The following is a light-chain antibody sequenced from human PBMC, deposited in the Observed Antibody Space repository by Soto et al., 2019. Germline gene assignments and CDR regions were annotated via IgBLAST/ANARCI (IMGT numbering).Light chain of an antibody. CDR1: QSVSSSY. Sequence: EIVLTQSPGTLSLSPGERATLSCRASQSVSSSYLAWYQQKPGQAPRLLIYGVSTRATGIPASFSGSGSGTEFTLTISSLKSEDFAAYYCQQYNNWHTLTFGGGTKVDI. V-gene: IGKV3-15*01. J-gene: IGKJ4*01. CDR3: QQYNNWHTLT. CDR2: GVS.